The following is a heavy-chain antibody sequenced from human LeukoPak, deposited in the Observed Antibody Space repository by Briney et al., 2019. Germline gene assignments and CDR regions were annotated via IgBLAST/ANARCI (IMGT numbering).Heavy chain of an antibody. Sequence: GASVKVSRKASGYTFTGYSMHWVRQAPGQGLEWMGLIRPNSGTTNYAQRFQGRVTMTRDTSISTAYMELSSLRSDDTAVYYCATVTRYHSDGYTSRGYNDYWGQGTLVTVSS. J-gene: IGHJ4*02. CDR3: ATVTRYHSDGYTSRGYNDY. CDR1: GYTFTGYS. D-gene: IGHD5-24*01. V-gene: IGHV1-2*02. CDR2: IRPNSGTT.